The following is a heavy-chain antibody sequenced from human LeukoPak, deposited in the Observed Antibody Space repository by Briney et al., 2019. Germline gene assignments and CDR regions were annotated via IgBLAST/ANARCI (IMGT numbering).Heavy chain of an antibody. D-gene: IGHD1-1*01. CDR1: GFTFSDYF. V-gene: IGHV3-11*04. CDR3: ARGSWNDASSHN. Sequence: GGSLRLSCAASGFTFSDYFMSWIRQAPGGGLEWVSYISSSGDSIYYADSVKGRFTISRDNAKNSLFLQMNSLRAEDTARYYCARGSWNDASSHNWGQGSLVTVSS. CDR2: ISSSGDSI. J-gene: IGHJ4*02.